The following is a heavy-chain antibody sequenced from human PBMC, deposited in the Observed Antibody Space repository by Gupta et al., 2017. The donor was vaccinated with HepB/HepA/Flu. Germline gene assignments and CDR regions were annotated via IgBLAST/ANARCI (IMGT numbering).Heavy chain of an antibody. V-gene: IGHV4-34*01. CDR1: GRSFSGYY. CDR2: INQSGST. CDR3: ATTIVVVPAARGNNWFDP. Sequence: QVQLQPWGAGLLKHAETLSLTCAVYGRSFSGYYWSGIRQPPGKGLEWIGEINQSGSTNYNPSLKSRVTISVDTSKNQCSLKLSSVTAAYTAVYYCATTIVVVPAARGNNWFDPWGQGTLVTVSS. J-gene: IGHJ5*02. D-gene: IGHD2-2*01.